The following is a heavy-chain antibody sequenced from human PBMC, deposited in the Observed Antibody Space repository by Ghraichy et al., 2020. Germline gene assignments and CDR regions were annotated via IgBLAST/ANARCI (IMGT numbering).Heavy chain of an antibody. CDR1: GFIFSDHY. CDR3: ARAYDGSWDGAYSDS. J-gene: IGHJ4*02. Sequence: GGSLRLSCAASGFIFSDHYMDWVRQPPGKGLEWVGRIRNKAKRHTTEYAASVKGRFTISRDDSENSMYLQMNSLRTEDTAVYYCARAYDGSWDGAYSDSWGQGVLVIVSS. CDR2: IRNKAKRHTT. D-gene: IGHD6-13*01. V-gene: IGHV3-72*01.